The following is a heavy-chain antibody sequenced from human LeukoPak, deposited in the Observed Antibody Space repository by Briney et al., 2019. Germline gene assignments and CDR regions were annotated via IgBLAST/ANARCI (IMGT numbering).Heavy chain of an antibody. CDR1: GFTFSSYS. CDR2: ISSSSSYI. CDR3: AKDSAYYYDSSGYWPDY. D-gene: IGHD3-22*01. Sequence: GGSLRLSCAASGFTFSSYSMNWVRQAPGKGLEWVSSISSSSSYIYYADSVKGRFTISRDNSKNTLYLQMNSLRAEDTAVYYCAKDSAYYYDSSGYWPDYWGQGTLVTVSS. J-gene: IGHJ4*02. V-gene: IGHV3-21*01.